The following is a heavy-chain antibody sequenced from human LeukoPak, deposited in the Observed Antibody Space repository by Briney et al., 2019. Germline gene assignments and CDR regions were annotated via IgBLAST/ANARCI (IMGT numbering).Heavy chain of an antibody. CDR3: AREERKGGIVVVMKGAIDY. CDR1: GGSISSSNW. J-gene: IGHJ4*02. Sequence: PSETLSLTCAVSGGSISSSNWWSWVRQPPGKGLEWIGEIYHSGSTNYNPSLKSRVTISVDTSKNQFSLKLRSVTAADTAVYYCAREERKGGIVVVMKGAIDYWGQGTLVTVSS. D-gene: IGHD3-22*01. V-gene: IGHV4-4*02. CDR2: IYHSGST.